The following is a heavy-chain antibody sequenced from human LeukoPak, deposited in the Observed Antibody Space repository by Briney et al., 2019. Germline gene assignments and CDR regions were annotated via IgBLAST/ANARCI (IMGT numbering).Heavy chain of an antibody. V-gene: IGHV3-11*04. CDR2: ISSSGSTI. CDR3: ARDLIVGSTITYYFDY. CDR1: GFTFSDYY. Sequence: GGSLRLSCAASGFTFSDYYMSWIRQAPGKGLEWVSYISSSGSTIYYADSVKGRFTISRDNAKNSLYLQMNSLRAEDTAMYYCARDLIVGSTITYYFDYWGQGTLVTVSS. D-gene: IGHD1-26*01. J-gene: IGHJ4*02.